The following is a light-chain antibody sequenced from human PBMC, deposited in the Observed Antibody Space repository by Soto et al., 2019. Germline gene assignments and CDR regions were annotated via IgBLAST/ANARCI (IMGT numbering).Light chain of an antibody. V-gene: IGLV1-40*01. CDR2: GNS. Sequence: QSVLTQPPSVSGAPGQRVTISCTGSSSNIGAGYDVHWYQHLPGTAPKLLIYGNSNRPSGVPDRFSGSKSGTSASLAITGLQAEDEADYYCQSYDSSLSGYVFGTGTKLTAL. CDR1: SSNIGAGYD. CDR3: QSYDSSLSGYV. J-gene: IGLJ1*01.